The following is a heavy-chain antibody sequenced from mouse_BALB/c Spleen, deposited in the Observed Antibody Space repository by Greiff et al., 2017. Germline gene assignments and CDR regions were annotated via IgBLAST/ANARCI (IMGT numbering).Heavy chain of an antibody. V-gene: IGHV1-7*01. CDR3: ARGGPWYIDV. Sequence: QVQLKESGAELAKPGASVKMSCKASGYTFTSYWMHWVKQRPGQGLEWIGYINPSTGYTEYNQKFKDKATLTADKSSSTAYLQLSSLTAEDSAVYYCARGGPWYIDVWGAGTTVTVSS. CDR2: INPSTGYT. CDR1: GYTFTSYW. J-gene: IGHJ1*01.